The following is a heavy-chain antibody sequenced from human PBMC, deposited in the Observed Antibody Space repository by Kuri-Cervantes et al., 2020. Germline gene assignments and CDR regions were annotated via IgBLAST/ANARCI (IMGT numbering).Heavy chain of an antibody. J-gene: IGHJ4*02. CDR3: VGAPNEYYFDS. D-gene: IGHD2-8*01. CDR2: ISYSGST. Sequence: GSLRLSCTVSGASVTSGGYYWSWIRQPPGKRLELIGCISYSGSTNYSPSLKSRVTISVDTSKNQFSLKLNSVTAADTAVYSCVGAPNEYYFDSWGQGTLVTVSS. CDR1: GASVTSGGYY. V-gene: IGHV4-61*08.